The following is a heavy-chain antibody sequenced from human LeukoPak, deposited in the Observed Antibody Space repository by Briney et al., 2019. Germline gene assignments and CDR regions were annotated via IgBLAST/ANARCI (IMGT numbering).Heavy chain of an antibody. CDR3: ARGGYYYDTCGPFDY. V-gene: IGHV4-31*03. CDR2: ISHSGST. CDR1: GGSINSGGYY. J-gene: IGHJ4*02. Sequence: SQTLSLTCTVSGGSINSGGYYWSWIRQHPGKGLEWIGYISHSGSTSYNPSLKSRVTISVDTSNNEFSLRLTSVTAADTAVYYCARGGYYYDTCGPFDYWGQGTLVTVSS. D-gene: IGHD3-22*01.